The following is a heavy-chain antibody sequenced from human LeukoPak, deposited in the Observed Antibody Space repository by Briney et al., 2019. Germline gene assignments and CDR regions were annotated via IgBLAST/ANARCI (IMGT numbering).Heavy chain of an antibody. D-gene: IGHD2-2*01. CDR2: IYYSGST. J-gene: IGHJ6*02. CDR3: ARDPKTTSCYGAACYYYGMDV. CDR1: GGSISSSSYY. V-gene: IGHV4-39*07. Sequence: SETLSLTCTVSGGSISSSSYYWGWIRQPPGKGLEWIGSIYYSGSTYYNPSLKSRVTISVDTSKNQFSLKLSSVTAADTAVYYCARDPKTTSCYGAACYYYGMDVWGQGTTVTVSS.